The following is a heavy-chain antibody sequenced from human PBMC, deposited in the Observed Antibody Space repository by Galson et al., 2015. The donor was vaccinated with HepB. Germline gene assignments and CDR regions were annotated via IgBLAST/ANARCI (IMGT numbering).Heavy chain of an antibody. J-gene: IGHJ6*02. V-gene: IGHV4-61*01. CDR2: IYYSGST. CDR3: ARDRRSGSYYYYGMDV. D-gene: IGHD1-26*01. CDR1: GGSVSSGSYY. Sequence: SETLSLTCTVSGGSVSSGSYYWSWIRQPPGKGLEWIGYIYYSGSTNYNPSLKSRVTISVDTSKNQFSLKLSSVTAADTAVYYRARDRRSGSYYYYGMDVWAQGTTVTVSS.